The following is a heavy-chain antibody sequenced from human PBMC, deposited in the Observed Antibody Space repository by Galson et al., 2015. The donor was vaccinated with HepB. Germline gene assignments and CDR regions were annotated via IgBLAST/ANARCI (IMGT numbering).Heavy chain of an antibody. J-gene: IGHJ4*02. V-gene: IGHV3-23*01. CDR1: GFTFTNYA. CDR3: AYLEEDSWGYYFDY. CDR2: ISGSGGST. D-gene: IGHD1-1*01. Sequence: SLRLSCAASGFTFTNYAMSWVRQAPGKGLEWVSSISGSGGSTYYADSVKGRFTISRDNSKDTLCLQMNSLRGEDTAVYSCAYLEEDSWGYYFDYWGQGTLVTVSS.